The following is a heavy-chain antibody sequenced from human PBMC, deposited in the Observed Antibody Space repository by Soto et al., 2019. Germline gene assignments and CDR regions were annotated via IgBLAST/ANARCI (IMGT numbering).Heavy chain of an antibody. CDR3: ARRAARFLTLRHNSSGPRWGFDF. CDR1: GGSMISYY. V-gene: IGHV4-59*08. CDR2: IYYAGST. Sequence: SETLSLTCTVSGGSMISYYWSWIRQPPGRGLEWIGFIYYAGSTKYNPSLNSRVTISVDTSKNQFSLTGTSVTAADTAVYYCARRAARFLTLRHNSSGPRWGFDFWGQGSMVTGSS. J-gene: IGHJ3*01. D-gene: IGHD3-22*01.